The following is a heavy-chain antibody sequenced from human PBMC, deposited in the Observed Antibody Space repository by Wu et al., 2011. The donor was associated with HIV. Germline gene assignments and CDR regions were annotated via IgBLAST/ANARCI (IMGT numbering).Heavy chain of an antibody. CDR3: ARTYGDYDKFDY. CDR1: GYPFTNYY. V-gene: IGHV1-46*01. J-gene: IGHJ4*02. Sequence: QVQLVQSGAEVKKPGASVKVSCKASGYPFTNYYMHWVRQAPGQGLEWMAILSLSGDNTTYAQKFQGRVTLTRDTSTSTVYMDLSSLRFEDTAVYYCARTYGDYDKFDYWAREPWSPSPQ. D-gene: IGHD4-17*01. CDR2: LSLSGDNT.